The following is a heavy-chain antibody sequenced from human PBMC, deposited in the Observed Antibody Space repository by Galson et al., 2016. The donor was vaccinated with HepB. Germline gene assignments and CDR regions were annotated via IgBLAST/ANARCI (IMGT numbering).Heavy chain of an antibody. CDR3: AKDLDFYDSSGYSIIDY. J-gene: IGHJ4*02. V-gene: IGHV3-30*18. CDR1: GFAFSRCG. CDR2: ISYDGSNK. Sequence: SLRLSCATSGFAFSRCGMHWVRQAPGKGLEWVAFISYDGSNKYYADSVKGRFTISRDNSKNMLYLQMNSLRAEDTAVYYCAKDLDFYDSSGYSIIDYWGQGTLVTVSS. D-gene: IGHD3-22*01.